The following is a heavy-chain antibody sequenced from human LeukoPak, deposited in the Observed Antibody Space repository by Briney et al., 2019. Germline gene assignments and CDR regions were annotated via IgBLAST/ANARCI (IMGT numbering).Heavy chain of an antibody. Sequence: GGSPRLSCAASGFTFSSYAMSWVRQAPGKGLEWVSAISGSGGSTYYADSVKGRFTISRDNSKNTLYLQMNSLRAEDTAVYYCAKDRLLWFGECFDYWGQGTLVTVSS. CDR3: AKDRLLWFGECFDY. CDR1: GFTFSSYA. J-gene: IGHJ4*02. CDR2: ISGSGGST. D-gene: IGHD3-10*01. V-gene: IGHV3-23*01.